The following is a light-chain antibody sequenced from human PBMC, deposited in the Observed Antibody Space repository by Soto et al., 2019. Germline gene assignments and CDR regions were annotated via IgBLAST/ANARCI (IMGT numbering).Light chain of an antibody. CDR1: DNIAKY. J-gene: IGKJ1*01. CDR3: QESYSAHTWT. CDR2: AAS. V-gene: IGKV1-39*01. Sequence: DIQTTQSPSSLSASVGDRVTITCRTSDNIAKYLNWYQQKPGQVPKVLIVAASRLQSGVPTRFSGRGSGTEFTLNISNRQPGDFAPSYDQESYSAHTWTFGQGKQVE.